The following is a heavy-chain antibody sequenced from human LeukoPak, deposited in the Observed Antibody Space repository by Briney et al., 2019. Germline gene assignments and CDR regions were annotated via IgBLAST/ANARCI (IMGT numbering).Heavy chain of an antibody. CDR3: AREFTGYGNTDY. CDR1: GFSLSMYW. J-gene: IGHJ4*02. V-gene: IGHV3-7*03. CDR2: IRSDGVEK. Sequence: GGSLRLSCTAAGFSLSMYWMSWVRQAPGKGLEWVANIRSDGVEKYFVDSVRGRFTISTDTAKNTLYLQMNSLRADDTAVYYCAREFTGYGNTDYWGQGTLVTVSS. D-gene: IGHD5-12*01.